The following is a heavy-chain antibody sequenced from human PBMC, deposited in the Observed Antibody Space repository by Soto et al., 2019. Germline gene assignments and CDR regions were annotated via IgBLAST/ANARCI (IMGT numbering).Heavy chain of an antibody. CDR3: ARVPLTMVRYFDS. CDR1: GGSINGYY. Sequence: PSETLSLTCTVSGGSINGYYWSWIRQPPGKGLEWIGHIYYSGTSNYNPSLNSRVTISIDTSKNQFSLRLSSVTAADTAVYYCARVPLTMVRYFDSWGQGTPVTVSS. V-gene: IGHV4-59*01. CDR2: IYYSGTS. D-gene: IGHD3-10*01. J-gene: IGHJ4*02.